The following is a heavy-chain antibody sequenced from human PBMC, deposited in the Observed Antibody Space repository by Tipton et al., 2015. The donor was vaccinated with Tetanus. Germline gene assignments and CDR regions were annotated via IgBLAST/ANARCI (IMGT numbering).Heavy chain of an antibody. CDR2: ISASGHPI. J-gene: IGHJ4*02. CDR3: ARDNYDSKDFSDY. CDR1: GGSISSYY. D-gene: IGHD3-3*01. Sequence: LSLTCTVSGGSISSYYWSWIRQPPGKGLEWVAYISASGHPIFYTDSVKGRFTISTDNTKNHLYLQMNSLRVEDTGLYFCARDNYDSKDFSDYWGQGTLITVSS. V-gene: IGHV3-11*01.